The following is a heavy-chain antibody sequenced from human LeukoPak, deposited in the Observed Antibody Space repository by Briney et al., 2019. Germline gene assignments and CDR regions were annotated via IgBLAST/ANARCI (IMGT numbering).Heavy chain of an antibody. CDR3: ARDYYYDSSGYSAY. CDR1: GFTFSSYW. D-gene: IGHD3-22*01. CDR2: IKQDGSEK. V-gene: IGHV3-7*03. Sequence: GGSLRLSCAASGFTFSSYWMSWVRQAPGKGLEWVANIKQDGSEKYYVDSVKGRFTISRDNAKNSLYLQMNSLRAEDTAVYYCARDYYYDSSGYSAYWGQGTLVTVSS. J-gene: IGHJ4*02.